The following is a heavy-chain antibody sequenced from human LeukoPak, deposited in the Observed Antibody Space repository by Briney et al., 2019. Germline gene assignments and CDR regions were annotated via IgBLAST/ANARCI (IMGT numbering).Heavy chain of an antibody. J-gene: IGHJ4*02. CDR1: GGSISSYY. Sequence: SETLSLTCTVSGGSISSYYWSWIRQPPGKGLEWIGYIYYSGSTNYNPSLKSRVTISVDTSKNQFSLKLSSVTAADTAVYYCARGRNSKGHTDYWGQGTLVTVSS. CDR2: IYYSGST. CDR3: ARGRNSKGHTDY. V-gene: IGHV4-59*01.